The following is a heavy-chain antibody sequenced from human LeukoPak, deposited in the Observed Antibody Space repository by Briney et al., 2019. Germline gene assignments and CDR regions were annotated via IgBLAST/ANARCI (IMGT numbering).Heavy chain of an antibody. J-gene: IGHJ4*02. CDR2: IIYSGGAT. V-gene: IGHV3-23*01. CDR1: GFTFSRSA. D-gene: IGHD3-22*01. CDR3: AKDGLYYDGSEHVYYFDS. Sequence: GGSLRLSCAASGFTFSRSAMTWVRQGPGTGLEFVASIIYSGGATYYADPVKGRFTISRDNSKNTLYLQMNSLRAEDTALYYCAKDGLYYDGSEHVYYFDSWGQGTLVTVSS.